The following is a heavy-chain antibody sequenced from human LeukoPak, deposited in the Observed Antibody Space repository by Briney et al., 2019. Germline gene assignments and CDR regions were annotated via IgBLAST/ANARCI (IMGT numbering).Heavy chain of an antibody. V-gene: IGHV1-46*01. J-gene: IGHJ4*02. Sequence: ASVKVSCKASGYTFTSYYMHWVRQAPGQGLEWMGIINPSGGSTRYAQKFQGRVTMTRDTSTSTVYMELSSLRSEDTAVYYCATSVEMATIVDYWGQGTLVTVSS. CDR1: GYTFTSYY. D-gene: IGHD5-24*01. CDR3: ATSVEMATIVDY. CDR2: INPSGGST.